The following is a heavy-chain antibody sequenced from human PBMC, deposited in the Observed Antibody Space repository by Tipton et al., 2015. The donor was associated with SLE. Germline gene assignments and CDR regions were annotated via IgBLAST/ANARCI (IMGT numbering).Heavy chain of an antibody. V-gene: IGHV4-61*01. Sequence: TLSLTCNVSGGSFSTGSYSWNWIRQPPGKGLEWLGYVFHTGSTSYNPSLNGRVTMSVDTSKNQFSLRLKSVTTADTAVYYCARARPLFNWFDPWGQGTLVIVSS. D-gene: IGHD3-3*01. CDR3: ARARPLFNWFDP. CDR2: VFHTGST. J-gene: IGHJ5*02. CDR1: GGSFSTGSYS.